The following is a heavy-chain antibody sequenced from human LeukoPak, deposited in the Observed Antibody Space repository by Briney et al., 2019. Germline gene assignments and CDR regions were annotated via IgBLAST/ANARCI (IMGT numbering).Heavy chain of an antibody. J-gene: IGHJ6*03. CDR2: VSCDGNNKYDGNNK. V-gene: IGHV3-30-3*01. D-gene: IGHD4-11*01. CDR3: AKATYVDDYSNYGEGYYYYYYMDV. Sequence: GGSLRLSCAASGFTFRNYVMHWVRQAPGKGLEWVAVVSCDGNNKYDGNNKYYADSVKGLFTISRDNSKNTLYLQMNSLRAEDTAVYYCAKATYVDDYSNYGEGYYYYYYMDVWGKGTTVTVSS. CDR1: GFTFRNYV.